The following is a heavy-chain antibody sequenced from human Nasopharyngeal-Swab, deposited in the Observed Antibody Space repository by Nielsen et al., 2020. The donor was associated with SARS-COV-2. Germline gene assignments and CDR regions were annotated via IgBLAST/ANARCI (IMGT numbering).Heavy chain of an antibody. D-gene: IGHD6-13*01. CDR2: IYSGGST. Sequence: WIRQPPGKGLEWVSVIYSGGSTYYADSVKGRFAISRDNSKNTLYLQMNSLRAEDTAVYYCAKDTHYSSSWYGDYYFDYWGQGTLVTVSS. V-gene: IGHV3-53*01. J-gene: IGHJ4*02. CDR3: AKDTHYSSSWYGDYYFDY.